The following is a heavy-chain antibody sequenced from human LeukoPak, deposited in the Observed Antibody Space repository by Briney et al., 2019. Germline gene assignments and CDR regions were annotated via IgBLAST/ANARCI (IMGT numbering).Heavy chain of an antibody. CDR1: GFPFSNYA. CDR2: ISYDGSNK. CDR3: AREDGSGSYISPYYYYYGMDV. D-gene: IGHD3-10*01. J-gene: IGHJ6*02. V-gene: IGHV3-30-3*01. Sequence: GGSLRLSCAASGFPFSNYAMSWVRQAPGKGLEWVAVISYDGSNKYYADSVKGRFTISRDNSKNTLYLQMNSLRAEDTAVYYCAREDGSGSYISPYYYYYGMDVWGQGTTVTVSS.